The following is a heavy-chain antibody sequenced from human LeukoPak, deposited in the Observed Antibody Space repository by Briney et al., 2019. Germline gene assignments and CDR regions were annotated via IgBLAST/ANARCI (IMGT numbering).Heavy chain of an antibody. CDR3: AAAFGTAFDI. J-gene: IGHJ3*02. CDR2: IRSKANNYAT. CDR1: GFTFSGSA. V-gene: IGHV3-73*01. D-gene: IGHD3-10*01. Sequence: PGGSLKLCCAASGFTFSGSAMHWVRQASGKGLEWVGRIRSKANNYATSYAASVKGRFTISRDDSKNTASLQMNSLKTEDTAVYYCAAAFGTAFDIWAQGTMVTVSS.